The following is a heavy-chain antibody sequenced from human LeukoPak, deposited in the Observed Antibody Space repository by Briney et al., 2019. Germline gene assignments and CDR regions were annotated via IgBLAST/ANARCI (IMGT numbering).Heavy chain of an antibody. Sequence: SETLSLTCTVSGGSISSSSYYWGWIRQPPGKGLEWIGSIYYSGSTYYNPSLKSRVTISVDTSKNQFSLKLSSVTAADTAVYYCARGGAARRYGAFDIWGQGTMVTVSS. CDR1: GGSISSSSYY. V-gene: IGHV4-39*07. D-gene: IGHD6-6*01. CDR2: IYYSGST. CDR3: ARGGAARRYGAFDI. J-gene: IGHJ3*02.